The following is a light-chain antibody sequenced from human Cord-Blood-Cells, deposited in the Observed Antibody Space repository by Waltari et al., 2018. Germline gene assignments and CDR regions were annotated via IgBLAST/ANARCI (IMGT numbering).Light chain of an antibody. CDR1: SLSSYY. J-gene: IGLJ2*01. V-gene: IGLV3-19*01. CDR2: GKN. CDR3: NSRDSSGNHLV. Sequence: SSELTQDPAVSVALGQTVRITCQGDSLSSYYARWYQQKPGQAPVLFIYGKNNRTSGIPDRFSGSRSGNTASLTITGAQAEDEADYYCNSRDSSGNHLVVGGGTKLTVL.